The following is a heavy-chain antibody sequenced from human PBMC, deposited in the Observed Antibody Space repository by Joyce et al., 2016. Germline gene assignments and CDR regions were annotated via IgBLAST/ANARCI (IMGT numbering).Heavy chain of an antibody. CDR1: GFKFSSYS. Sequence: EVQLVESGGGLVKPGGSLRLSCAASGFKFSSYSMNWLRHPPGRGLEWVASVTAGSSFTDYGDSVKGRFTISRDNAKNSLYLQMNRLRAEDTAVYFCARGGYYDTGSYFADSWGQGTLVTVSS. CDR2: VTAGSSFT. V-gene: IGHV3-21*06. D-gene: IGHD3-10*01. J-gene: IGHJ4*02. CDR3: ARGGYYDTGSYFADS.